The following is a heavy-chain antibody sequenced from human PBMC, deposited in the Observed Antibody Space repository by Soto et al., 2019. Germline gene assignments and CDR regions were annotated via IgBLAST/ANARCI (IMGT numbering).Heavy chain of an antibody. CDR3: AARADCTSNICYRYFDY. CDR1: GYTFTNYG. J-gene: IGHJ4*01. CDR2: ISVYNGDT. V-gene: IGHV1-18*01. Sequence: GASVKVSCKASGYTFTNYGISWVRQAPGQGLKWMGWISVYNGDTNYAQKFQGRVTMTTDTSTRTAYMELRSLRSDDTAVYYCAARADCTSNICYRYFDYWGHGTLVTVSS. D-gene: IGHD2-8*01.